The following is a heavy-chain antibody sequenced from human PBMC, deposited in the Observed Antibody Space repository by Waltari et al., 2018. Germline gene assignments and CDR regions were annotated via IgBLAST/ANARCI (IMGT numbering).Heavy chain of an antibody. D-gene: IGHD3-10*01. J-gene: IGHJ2*01. Sequence: QVQLQESGPGLVKPSRTLSLTCPVSGGSISSSNWWSWVRHPPGKGLEWIGEIYHSGSTNYNPSFKSRVTISVDKSKNQFSLKLSSVTAADTAVYYCARDSPGSYYYWYFDLWGRGTLVTVSS. V-gene: IGHV4-4*02. CDR3: ARDSPGSYYYWYFDL. CDR2: IYHSGST. CDR1: GGSISSSNW.